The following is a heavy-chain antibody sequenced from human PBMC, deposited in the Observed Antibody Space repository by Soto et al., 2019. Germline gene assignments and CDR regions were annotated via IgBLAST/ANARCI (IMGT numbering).Heavy chain of an antibody. CDR3: ARDRGSYALDY. CDR2: ISAYNGNT. CDR1: GYTFTSYG. Sequence: QVQLVQSGAEVKKPGASVKVSCKASGYTFTSYGISWVRQAPGQGLEWMGWISAYNGNTNYEQKLQGRVTMTTDTSTSTGLMEVRSLRTGEPAVEYCARDRGSYALDYWGQGTLVTVS. D-gene: IGHD1-26*01. J-gene: IGHJ4*02. V-gene: IGHV1-18*01.